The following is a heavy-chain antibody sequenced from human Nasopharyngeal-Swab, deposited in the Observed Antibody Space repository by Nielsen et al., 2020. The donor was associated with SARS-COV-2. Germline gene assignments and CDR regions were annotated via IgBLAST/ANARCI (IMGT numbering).Heavy chain of an antibody. Sequence: GESLKISCVASGFTFSDFGMSWVRQAPGKGLEWISRISGSGSYADYADSVKGRFTVSRDNSKNTLYLQLDSLRAEDTAVYYCAKGGVPIYGDSYYFDSWGQVSRVTVSS. J-gene: IGHJ4*02. D-gene: IGHD4-17*01. V-gene: IGHV3-23*01. CDR2: ISGSGSYA. CDR3: AKGGVPIYGDSYYFDS. CDR1: GFTFSDFG.